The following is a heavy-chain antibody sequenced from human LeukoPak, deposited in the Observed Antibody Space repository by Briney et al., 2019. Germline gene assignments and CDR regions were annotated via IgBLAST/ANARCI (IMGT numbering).Heavy chain of an antibody. V-gene: IGHV4-39*07. CDR3: ARVALPGVYYFDY. J-gene: IGHJ4*02. CDR1: GGSISSSSYY. Sequence: KPSETLSLTCTVSGGSISSSSYYWGWIRQPPGKGLEWIGSIYYSGSTYFNPSLKSRVTISIDTSKNQFSLKLSSLTAADTAVYYCARVALPGVYYFDYWGQGTLVTASS. CDR2: IYYSGST. D-gene: IGHD3-3*01.